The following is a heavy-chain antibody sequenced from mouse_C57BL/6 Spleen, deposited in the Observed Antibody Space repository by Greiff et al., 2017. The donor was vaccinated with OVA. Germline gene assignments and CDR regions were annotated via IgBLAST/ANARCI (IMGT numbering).Heavy chain of an antibody. CDR1: GYTFTSYW. Sequence: QVQLQQPGAELVMPGASVKLSCKASGYTFTSYWMHWVKQRPGQGLEWIGEIDPSDSYTNSNQKFTGKSTLTVDKSSSTAYMQLSSLTSEDSAVYYCARSWDERGIFDYWGQGTTLTVSS. CDR3: ARSWDERGIFDY. J-gene: IGHJ2*01. CDR2: IDPSDSYT. V-gene: IGHV1-69*01. D-gene: IGHD4-1*01.